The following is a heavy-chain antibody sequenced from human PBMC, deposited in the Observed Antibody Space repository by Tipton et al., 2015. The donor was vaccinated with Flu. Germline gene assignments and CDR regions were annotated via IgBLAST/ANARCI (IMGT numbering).Heavy chain of an antibody. V-gene: IGHV4-31*03. CDR2: IYYIGST. J-gene: IGHJ5*02. CDR3: ARRDYSNYVSDPKNWFDP. Sequence: TLSLTCTVSGGPISSGGDYWSWIRQHPGKGLEWIGHIYYIGSTNYNPSLKSRVTLSVDTSKNQFSLKVISVTAADTAVYYCARRDYSNYVSDPKNWFDPWGQGTLVTVSS. CDR1: GGPISSGGDY. D-gene: IGHD4-11*01.